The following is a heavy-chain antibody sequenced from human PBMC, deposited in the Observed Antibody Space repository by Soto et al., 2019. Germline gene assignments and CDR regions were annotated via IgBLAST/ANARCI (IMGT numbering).Heavy chain of an antibody. D-gene: IGHD3-10*01. J-gene: IGHJ6*02. CDR1: GYTFTGYY. CDR2: INPNSGGT. CDR3: AKGGSLWFGELSAYYYGMDV. Sequence: ASVKVSCKASGYTFTGYYMHWVRQAPGQGLEWMGWINPNSGGTNYAQKFQGWVTMTRDTSISTAYMELSRLRSDDTAVYYCAKGGSLWFGELSAYYYGMDVWGQGTTVTVSS. V-gene: IGHV1-2*04.